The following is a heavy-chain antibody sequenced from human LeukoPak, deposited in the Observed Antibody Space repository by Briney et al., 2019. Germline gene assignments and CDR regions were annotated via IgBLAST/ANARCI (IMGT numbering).Heavy chain of an antibody. CDR1: GYTFTGYY. J-gene: IGHJ5*02. D-gene: IGHD3-10*01. V-gene: IGHV1-2*02. CDR3: ARDPGSMVRGVITNWFDP. Sequence: ASVKVSCKASGYTFTGYYMHWVRQAPGQRLEWMGWINPNSGCTNYAQKFQGRVTMTRDTSISTAYMALSRLRSDDTAVYYWARDPGSMVRGVITNWFDPWGQGTLVTVSS. CDR2: INPNSGCT.